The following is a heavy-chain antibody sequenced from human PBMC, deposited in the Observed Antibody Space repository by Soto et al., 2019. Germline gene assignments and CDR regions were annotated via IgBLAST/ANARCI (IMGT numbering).Heavy chain of an antibody. D-gene: IGHD2-15*01. J-gene: IGHJ4*02. CDR1: GYTFTNFG. V-gene: IGHV1-18*01. CDR2: ISAYNGNT. Sequence: QVQLVQSGAEVKKPGASVKVSCKASGYTFTNFGISWVRQAPGQGLEWTGWISAYNGNTNYAQKFQGRVTMTTDTSTRTAYMGMRSMRSDDTAVYYCARWGTPIDYCGQGTLVTVS. CDR3: ARWGTPIDY.